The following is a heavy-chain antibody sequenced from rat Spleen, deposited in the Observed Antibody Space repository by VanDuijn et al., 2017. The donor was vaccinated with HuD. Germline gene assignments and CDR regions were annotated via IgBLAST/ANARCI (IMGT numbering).Heavy chain of an antibody. CDR1: GFSLSSYG. D-gene: IGHD3-2*01. CDR2: IWIGGNT. CDR3: ARDRTGPWDD. V-gene: IGHV2-13*01. Sequence: QVQLKESGPGLVQPSQPLSLTCTVSGFSLSSYGVIWVRQPPGKGLEWMGVIWIGGNTAYNSLLKSRLSITRDTSKSQVFLKMNSLQTEDTATYYCARDRTGPWDDWGQGTLVTVSS. J-gene: IGHJ3*01.